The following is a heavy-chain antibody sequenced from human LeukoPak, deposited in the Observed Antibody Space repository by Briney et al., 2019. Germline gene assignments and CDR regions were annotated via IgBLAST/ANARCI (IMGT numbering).Heavy chain of an antibody. D-gene: IGHD4/OR15-4a*01. CDR3: ANGATPGWYFDL. V-gene: IGHV3-30*02. Sequence: AGGSLRLSCGASGFLFKSYGMHWVRQSPGKGLEWVAFIRYDGSNKYYADSVKGRFTISRDNSKNTLYLQMNSLRAEDTAVYYCANGATPGWYFDLWGRGTLVTVSS. CDR1: GFLFKSYG. CDR2: IRYDGSNK. J-gene: IGHJ2*01.